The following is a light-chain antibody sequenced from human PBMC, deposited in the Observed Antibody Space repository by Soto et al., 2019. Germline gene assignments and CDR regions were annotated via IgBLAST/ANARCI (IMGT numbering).Light chain of an antibody. CDR2: DTS. J-gene: IGKJ1*01. Sequence: DIQMTQSPSSLSASVGDRVTITCRASQTIRYSLNWYQQKPGKAPKVLIYDTSTLQSGVPPRFRGSGSGTDFALTISSLQPEDFATYYCHQTAGALTWTFGQGTRVEAK. CDR3: HQTAGALTWT. CDR1: QTIRYS. V-gene: IGKV1-39*01.